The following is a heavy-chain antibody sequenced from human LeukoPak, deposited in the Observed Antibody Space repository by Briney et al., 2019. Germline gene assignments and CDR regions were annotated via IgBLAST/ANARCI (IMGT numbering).Heavy chain of an antibody. CDR3: AKDMGPRDDYGDYVDAFDI. CDR2: ISGSGGST. J-gene: IGHJ3*02. D-gene: IGHD4-17*01. V-gene: IGHV3-23*01. CDR1: GFTFSSYA. Sequence: GGSLRLSCAASGFTFSSYAMSWVRQAPGKGLEWVSAISGSGGSTYYADSVKGRFTISRDNSKNTLYLQMNSLRAEDTAVYYCAKDMGPRDDYGDYVDAFDIWGQGTMVTVSS.